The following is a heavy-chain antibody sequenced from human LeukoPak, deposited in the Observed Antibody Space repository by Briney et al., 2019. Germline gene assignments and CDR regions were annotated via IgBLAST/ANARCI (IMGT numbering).Heavy chain of an antibody. D-gene: IGHD3-22*01. Sequence: GASVKVSCKASGGTFSSYAISWVRQAPGQGLEWMGWMNPNSGNTGYAQKFQGRVTITRNTSISTAYMELSSLRSEDTAVYYCARSYDSSGYMDYWGQGTLVTVSS. CDR1: GGTFSSYA. V-gene: IGHV1-8*03. J-gene: IGHJ4*02. CDR3: ARSYDSSGYMDY. CDR2: MNPNSGNT.